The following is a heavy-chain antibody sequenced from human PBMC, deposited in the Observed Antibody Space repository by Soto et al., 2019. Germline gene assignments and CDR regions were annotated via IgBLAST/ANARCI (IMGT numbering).Heavy chain of an antibody. Sequence: ASVKVSCKASGYTFGNNDISWVRQATGQGLEWMGWMNPNSGNTGYAQKFQGRVSMTRNTSITTAYLELSSLRSDDTAIYYCARMATPGTLNWFDPWRQGTLVTVSS. J-gene: IGHJ5*02. CDR2: MNPNSGNT. CDR1: GYTFGNND. CDR3: ARMATPGTLNWFDP. V-gene: IGHV1-8*01.